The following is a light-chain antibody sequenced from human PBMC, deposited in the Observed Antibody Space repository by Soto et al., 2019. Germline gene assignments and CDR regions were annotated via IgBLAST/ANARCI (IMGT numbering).Light chain of an antibody. J-gene: IGKJ1*01. Sequence: EIVLTQSPGTLSLSPGERATLSCRASQSVRNSLLAWYQQKPGQPPRLLIYDASNRATGIPARFSGSGSGTDFTLTISSLEPEDFAVYYCQQRSNWPQWTFGQGTKVDIK. V-gene: IGKV3-11*01. CDR3: QQRSNWPQWT. CDR1: QSVRNSL. CDR2: DAS.